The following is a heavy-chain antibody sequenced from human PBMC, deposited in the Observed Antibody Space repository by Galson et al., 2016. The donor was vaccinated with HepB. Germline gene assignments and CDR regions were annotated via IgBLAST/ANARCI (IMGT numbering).Heavy chain of an antibody. CDR3: ARDNGKTDFDS. CDR1: GDSIRNGYVY. J-gene: IGHJ4*02. V-gene: IGHV4-61*02. Sequence: TLSLTCAVSGDSIRNGYVYWSWIRQPAGKGLEWIGRNSTSGRSNHNPSLNSRVTIPLDMSKNEFSLELSSVTAADTALYYCARDNGKTDFDSWGQGILVTVSS. CDR2: NSTSGRS. D-gene: IGHD2-8*01.